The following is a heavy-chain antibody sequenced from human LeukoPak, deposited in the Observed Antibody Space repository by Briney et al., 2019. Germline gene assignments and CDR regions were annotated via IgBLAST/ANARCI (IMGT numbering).Heavy chain of an antibody. V-gene: IGHV4-34*01. CDR3: ARFPIAAAGAYYFDY. J-gene: IGHJ4*02. Sequence: SETLSLTCAVYGGSFSGYYWSWIRQPPGKGLEWIGEINHSGSTNYNPSLKSRVTISVDTSKNQFSLKLSSVTAADTAVYYCARFPIAAAGAYYFDYWGQGTLVTVSS. CDR1: GGSFSGYY. CDR2: INHSGST. D-gene: IGHD6-13*01.